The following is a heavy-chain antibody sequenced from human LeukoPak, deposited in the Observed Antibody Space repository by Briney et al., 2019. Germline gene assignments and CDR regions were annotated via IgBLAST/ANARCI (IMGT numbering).Heavy chain of an antibody. Sequence: GRSLRLSCAASGFTFSSYAMHWVRQAPGKGLEWVAVISYDGSNKYYADSVKGRFTISRDNSKNTLYLQMNSLRAEDTAVYYCARDELSYCSSTSCYQIDYWGQGTLVTVSS. D-gene: IGHD2-2*01. J-gene: IGHJ4*02. CDR2: ISYDGSNK. CDR3: ARDELSYCSSTSCYQIDY. V-gene: IGHV3-30*04. CDR1: GFTFSSYA.